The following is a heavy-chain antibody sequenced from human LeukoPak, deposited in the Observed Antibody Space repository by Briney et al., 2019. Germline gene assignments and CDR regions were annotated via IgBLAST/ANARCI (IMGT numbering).Heavy chain of an antibody. CDR2: IYYSGNT. Sequence: SSETLSLTCTVSGGSIGSSSYYWGWIRQPPGKGLEWIGSIYYSGNTYYNPSLKSRVTISLDTSKNQFSLKLSSVTAADTAVYYCARDGALASGSLYWGQGTLVTVSS. D-gene: IGHD3-10*01. J-gene: IGHJ4*02. CDR3: ARDGALASGSLY. V-gene: IGHV4-39*07. CDR1: GGSIGSSSYY.